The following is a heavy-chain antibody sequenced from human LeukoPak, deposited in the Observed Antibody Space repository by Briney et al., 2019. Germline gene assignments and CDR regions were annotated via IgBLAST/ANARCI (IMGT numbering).Heavy chain of an antibody. CDR3: ARGSLGYCSSTSCQPHFDY. CDR1: GFTFSSYG. J-gene: IGHJ4*02. D-gene: IGHD2-2*01. Sequence: GGSLRLSCAASGFTFSSYGMNWVRQAPGKGLEWVSSISSSSSYIYYADSVKGRFTISRDNAKNSLYLQMNSLRAEDTAVYYCARGSLGYCSSTSCQPHFDYWGQGTLVTVSS. CDR2: ISSSSSYI. V-gene: IGHV3-21*01.